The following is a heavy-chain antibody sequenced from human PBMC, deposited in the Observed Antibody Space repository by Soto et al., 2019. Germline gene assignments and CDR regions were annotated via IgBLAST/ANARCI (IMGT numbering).Heavy chain of an antibody. CDR2: IIPNFDAA. V-gene: IGHV1-69*01. CDR1: GDTFNNYA. CDR3: AKGSYYDASSSFDTTGMYYRSFGLDV. Sequence: QVQLVQSGAEVKKPGSSVKVSCKASGDTFNNYAISWVLQAPGQGLEWVGGIIPNFDAANSAQKFQGRVTITADESTCTAYMGLSRLRSEDTAVYYCAKGSYYDASSSFDTTGMYYRSFGLDVWGQGTKVTVSS. J-gene: IGHJ6*02. D-gene: IGHD3-22*01.